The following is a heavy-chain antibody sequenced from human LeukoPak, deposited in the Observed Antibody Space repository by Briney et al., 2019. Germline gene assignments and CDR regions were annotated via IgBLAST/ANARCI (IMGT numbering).Heavy chain of an antibody. CDR1: GGSISSSSYY. J-gene: IGHJ4*02. CDR3: ARHRGPISSSSWPPYFDY. V-gene: IGHV4-39*01. D-gene: IGHD6-13*01. Sequence: SETLSLTCTVSGGSISSSSYYWGWIRQPPGKGLEWIGCIYYSGSTYYNPSLKSRVTISVDTSKNQFSLKLSSVTAADTAVYYCARHRGPISSSSWPPYFDYWGQGTLVTVSS. CDR2: IYYSGST.